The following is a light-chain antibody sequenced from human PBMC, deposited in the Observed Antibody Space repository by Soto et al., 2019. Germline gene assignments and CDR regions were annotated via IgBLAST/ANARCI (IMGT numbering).Light chain of an antibody. CDR3: QQYDNSPLN. CDR2: GAS. Sequence: EIVMTHSPATLSVSPWERATLSCRASQSVSSNLAWYQQKPGQAPRLLIYGASNRATGIPDRFSGSGSGTDFTLTISRLEPEDFAVYYCQQYDNSPLNFGGGTKVDIK. J-gene: IGKJ4*01. V-gene: IGKV3D-15*01. CDR1: QSVSSN.